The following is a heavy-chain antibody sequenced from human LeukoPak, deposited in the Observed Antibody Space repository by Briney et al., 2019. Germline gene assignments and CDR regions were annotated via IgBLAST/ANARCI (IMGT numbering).Heavy chain of an antibody. D-gene: IGHD5-12*01. V-gene: IGHV3-23*01. CDR1: GFTFSSYA. CDR2: ISGSGGST. Sequence: GGSLRLSCAASGFTFSSYAMSWVRQAPGKGLEWVSAISGSGGSTYYADSVKGRFTISRDNSKNTLYLQMNSLRAEDTAVYYCAKDWLRRDQGETNYFDYWGQGTLVTVSS. J-gene: IGHJ4*02. CDR3: AKDWLRRDQGETNYFDY.